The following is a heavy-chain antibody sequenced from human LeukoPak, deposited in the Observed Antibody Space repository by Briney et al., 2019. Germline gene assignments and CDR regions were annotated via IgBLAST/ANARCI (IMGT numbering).Heavy chain of an antibody. V-gene: IGHV1-2*04. CDR3: ARANFLYCSSTSCLFDY. Sequence: ASVKVSCKASGYTFTDYYMHWVRLAPGQGLEWMGWINPNSGGTNYVQKLQGWVTMTRDTSINTAYMELSRLTSDDTAVYYCARANFLYCSSTSCLFDYWGQGTLVTVSS. D-gene: IGHD2-2*01. J-gene: IGHJ4*02. CDR2: INPNSGGT. CDR1: GYTFTDYY.